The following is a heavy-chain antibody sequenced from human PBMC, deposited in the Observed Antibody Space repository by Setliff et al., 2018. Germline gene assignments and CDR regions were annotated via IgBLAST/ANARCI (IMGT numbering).Heavy chain of an antibody. Sequence: GGSLRLSCAGSGFTFNTYWMTWVRQAPGKGLEWVSVIYSCGSTYYADSVQGRFTISRDNSKNTLYLQMNSLRSEDTAVYYCARESGSGSAAVYWGQGTLVTVSS. V-gene: IGHV3-53*05. CDR1: GFTFNTYW. D-gene: IGHD3-10*01. J-gene: IGHJ4*02. CDR3: ARESGSGSAAVY. CDR2: IYSCGST.